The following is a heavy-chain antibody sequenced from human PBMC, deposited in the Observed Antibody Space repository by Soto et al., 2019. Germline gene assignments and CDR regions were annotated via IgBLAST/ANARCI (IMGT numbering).Heavy chain of an antibody. CDR3: ARHAISTVRGTYDY. J-gene: IGHJ4*02. V-gene: IGHV4-4*02. Sequence: SETLSLTCAVSGGSVSSTNWWTWVRQSPGKGLEWIGEIYHSGTATYNPSLRGRVTISVDKPNNQFSLKMRYMTAADTAVYYCARHAISTVRGTYDYWGQGTQVTVSS. CDR2: IYHSGTA. CDR1: GGSVSSTNW. D-gene: IGHD3-10*01.